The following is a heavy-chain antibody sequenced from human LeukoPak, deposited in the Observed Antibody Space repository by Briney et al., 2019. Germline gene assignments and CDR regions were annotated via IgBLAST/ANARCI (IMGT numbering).Heavy chain of an antibody. J-gene: IGHJ4*02. D-gene: IGHD1-26*01. CDR2: IYTSGST. V-gene: IGHV4-61*05. CDR1: GGSISSSSYY. CDR3: ARGGEIGPGELQEGSFDY. Sequence: KPSETLSLTCTVSGGSISSSSYYWSWIRQPPGKGLEWIGYIYTSGSTNYNPSLKSRVTMSVDTSKNQFSLKLSSVTAADTAVYYCARGGEIGPGELQEGSFDYWGQGTLVTVSS.